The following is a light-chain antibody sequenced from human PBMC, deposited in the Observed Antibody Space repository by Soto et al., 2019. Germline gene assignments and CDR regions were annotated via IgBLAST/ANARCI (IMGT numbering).Light chain of an antibody. CDR2: AAS. J-gene: IGKJ2*01. CDR3: QQTFSHPYS. V-gene: IGKV1-39*01. Sequence: DIQMTQSPNSLSASVGDRVTITCRASQSIVTYLKWYQQKPGKAPNLLVFAASSLQSGVPSRFSGSGSGTDFTLTIVTLQPEDFATYYCQQTFSHPYSIGQGTKLEI. CDR1: QSIVTY.